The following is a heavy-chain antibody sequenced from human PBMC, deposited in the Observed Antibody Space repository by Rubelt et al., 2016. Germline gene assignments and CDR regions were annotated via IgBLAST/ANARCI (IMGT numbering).Heavy chain of an antibody. V-gene: IGHV3-33*08. CDR1: GFTFSSYA. CDR3: ARDRIAYYYGMDV. J-gene: IGHJ6*02. Sequence: QVQLVESGGGVVQPGRSLRLSCAASGFTFSSYAMHWVRQAPGKGLEWVAVIWYDGSKKDYVDSVKGRFTISRDNSKNTLYLQMNSLRAEDTAVYYCARDRIAYYYGMDVWGQGTTVTVSS. CDR2: IWYDGSKK. D-gene: IGHD6-13*01.